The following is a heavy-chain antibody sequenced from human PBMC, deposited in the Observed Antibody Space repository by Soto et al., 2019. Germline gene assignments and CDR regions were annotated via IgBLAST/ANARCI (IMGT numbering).Heavy chain of an antibody. D-gene: IGHD3-10*01. J-gene: IGHJ6*02. CDR3: ARGRDYYGSGSYYNLRDGMDV. CDR1: GFTFSDYA. Sequence: WGSLILSCLASGFTFSDYAMDWVRQAPGKGLEGVTVISRDGTNKYYADSVKGRFTISRDNSKNTLYLQMNSLRDEDTAVYYCARGRDYYGSGSYYNLRDGMDVWGQGTRVTVSS. CDR2: ISRDGTNK. V-gene: IGHV3-30-3*01.